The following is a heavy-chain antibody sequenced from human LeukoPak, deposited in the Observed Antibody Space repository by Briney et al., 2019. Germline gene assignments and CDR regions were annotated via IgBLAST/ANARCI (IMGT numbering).Heavy chain of an antibody. CDR3: ARGYSSSWYVGFDS. J-gene: IGHJ4*02. Sequence: SGPALGKPTQTLMLTCTFSGFSLSTSAVRVGWIRQPPGKALEGLALIYWNDDKRYSPSLQSRLTITKDTSKNQVVLTMTNVDPVDTATYYCARGYSSSWYVGFDSWGQGTLVTVSS. V-gene: IGHV2-5*01. CDR1: GFSLSTSAVR. D-gene: IGHD6-13*01. CDR2: IYWNDDK.